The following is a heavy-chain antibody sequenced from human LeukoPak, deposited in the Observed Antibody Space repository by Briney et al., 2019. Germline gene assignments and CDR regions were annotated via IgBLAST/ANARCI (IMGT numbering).Heavy chain of an antibody. V-gene: IGHV3-48*04. J-gene: IGHJ4*02. CDR1: GFTFSSYS. CDR2: ISSSSRTI. D-gene: IGHD2-2*01. CDR3: ARTQRYCSSTSCSLYYFDY. Sequence: GGSLRLSCAASGFTFSSYSMNWVRQAPGKGLEWVSYISSSSRTIYYADSVKGRFTISRDNAKNSLYLQMNSLRAEDTAVYYCARTQRYCSSTSCSLYYFDYWGQGTLVTVSS.